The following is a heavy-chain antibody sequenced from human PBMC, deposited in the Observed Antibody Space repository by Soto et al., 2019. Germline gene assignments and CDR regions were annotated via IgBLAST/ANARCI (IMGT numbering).Heavy chain of an antibody. Sequence: PGGSLRLSCAASGFTFSSYGMHRVRQAPGKGLEWVAVIWYDGSNKYYADSVKGRFTISRDNSKNTLYLQMNSLRAEDTAVYYCARGAEIVVVITFGTDYGMDVWGQGTTVTVSS. CDR3: ARGAEIVVVITFGTDYGMDV. D-gene: IGHD3-22*01. CDR2: IWYDGSNK. J-gene: IGHJ6*02. V-gene: IGHV3-33*01. CDR1: GFTFSSYG.